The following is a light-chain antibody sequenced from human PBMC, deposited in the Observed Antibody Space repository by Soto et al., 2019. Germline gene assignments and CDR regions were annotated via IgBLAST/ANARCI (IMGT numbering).Light chain of an antibody. CDR3: QQYSNWPPAIT. V-gene: IGKV3-15*01. CDR2: GSS. Sequence: IVLTHSPASLSVSPWQGSTLSFGSIETVSTNLAWFQRKAGQPPRLLIYGSSTRATGVPDRFSGSGSGTEFALIISSLQSEDVAVYYCQQYSNWPPAITFGQGTRLEN. CDR1: ETVSTN. J-gene: IGKJ5*01.